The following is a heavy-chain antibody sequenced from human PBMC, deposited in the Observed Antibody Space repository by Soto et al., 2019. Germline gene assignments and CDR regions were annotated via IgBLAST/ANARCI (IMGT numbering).Heavy chain of an antibody. D-gene: IGHD3-22*01. CDR1: GGSISSGGYS. J-gene: IGHJ5*02. CDR3: ARDGNYYDSSGYYWDFNWFDP. CDR2: IYYSGST. Sequence: PSETLSLTCAVSGGSISSGGYSWRWIRQPPGKGLEWIGYIYYSGSTNYNPSLKSRVTISVDTSKNQFSLKLSSVTAADTAVYYCARDGNYYDSSGYYWDFNWFDPWGQGTLVTVSS. V-gene: IGHV4-61*08.